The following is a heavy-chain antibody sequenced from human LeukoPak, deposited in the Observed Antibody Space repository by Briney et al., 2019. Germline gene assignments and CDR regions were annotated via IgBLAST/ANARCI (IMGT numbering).Heavy chain of an antibody. Sequence: SVKVSCKASGGAFISYAISWVRQAPGQGLEWMGGIIPIFGTANYAQKFQGRVTITADESTSTAYMELSSLRSEDTAVYYCARGGYYDSSGYYYLDLGYWGQGTLVTVSS. J-gene: IGHJ4*02. D-gene: IGHD3-22*01. V-gene: IGHV1-69*13. CDR2: IIPIFGTA. CDR3: ARGGYYDSSGYYYLDLGY. CDR1: GGAFISYA.